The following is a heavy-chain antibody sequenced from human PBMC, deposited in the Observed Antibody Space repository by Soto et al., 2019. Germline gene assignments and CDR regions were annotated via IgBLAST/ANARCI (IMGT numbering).Heavy chain of an antibody. Sequence: GGSLRLSCAASGFTVSSNYMSWVRQAPGKGLEWVSVIYSGGSTYYADSVKGRFTISRDNSKNTLYLQMNSLRAEDTAVYYCATGYNYYNSSGYTMGVWDQETRVTVYS. D-gene: IGHD3-22*01. V-gene: IGHV3-53*01. J-gene: IGHJ6*02. CDR1: GFTVSSNY. CDR3: ATGYNYYNSSGYTMGV. CDR2: IYSGGST.